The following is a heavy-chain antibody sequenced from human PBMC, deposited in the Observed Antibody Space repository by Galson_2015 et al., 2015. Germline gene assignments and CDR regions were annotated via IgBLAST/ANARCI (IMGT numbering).Heavy chain of an antibody. D-gene: IGHD3-3*01. V-gene: IGHV1-2*06. Sequence: SVKVSCKASGYTFTGDYIHWVRKAPGQGLEWMGRINPNNGDTKHAQKFQGRVTLTRDTSISTAYLELSGLGYDDAAVYYCTREPTYYDVWRYPGPKKYTYHYMDVWGRGTTVTVSS. CDR2: INPNNGDT. J-gene: IGHJ6*03. CDR1: GYTFTGDY. CDR3: TREPTYYDVWRYPGPKKYTYHYMDV.